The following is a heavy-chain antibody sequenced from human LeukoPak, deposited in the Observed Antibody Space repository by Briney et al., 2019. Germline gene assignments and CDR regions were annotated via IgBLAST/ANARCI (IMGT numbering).Heavy chain of an antibody. D-gene: IGHD3-3*01. CDR3: ARDLSKGLDYEFWSGTYYFDY. V-gene: IGHV1-18*01. CDR2: ISAYNGNT. J-gene: IGHJ4*02. CDR1: GYTFTSYG. Sequence: ASVKVSCKASGYTFTSYGISWVRQAPGQGLEWMGWISAYNGNTNYAQKLQGRVTMTTDTSTSTAYMELRSLRSDDTAVYYCARDLSKGLDYEFWSGTYYFDYWGQGTLVTVSS.